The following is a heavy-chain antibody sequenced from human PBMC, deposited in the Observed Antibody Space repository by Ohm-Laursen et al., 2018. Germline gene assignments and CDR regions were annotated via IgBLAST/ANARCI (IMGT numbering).Heavy chain of an antibody. CDR2: ISGSGGST. V-gene: IGHV3-23*01. CDR3: AKRRLRSSSHPHYFDY. D-gene: IGHD6-13*01. Sequence: GSLRLSCAASGFTFSSYAMSWVRQAPGKGLEWVSAISGSGGSTYYADSVKGRFTISRDNSKNTLYLQMNSLRAEDTAVYYCAKRRLRSSSHPHYFDYWGQGTLVTVSS. CDR1: GFTFSSYA. J-gene: IGHJ4*02.